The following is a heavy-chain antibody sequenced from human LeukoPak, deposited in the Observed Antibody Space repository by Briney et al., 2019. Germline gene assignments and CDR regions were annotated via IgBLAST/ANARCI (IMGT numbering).Heavy chain of an antibody. CDR3: ARDLRGYSFGTDY. CDR1: GFTFSSYA. Sequence: GGSLRLSCAASGFTFSSYAMSWVRQAPGKGLEWVSAISGSGGSTYYADSVKGRFTISRDNSKNTLYLQMNSLRAEDTAVYYCARDLRGYSFGTDYWGQGTLVTVSS. CDR2: ISGSGGST. V-gene: IGHV3-23*01. J-gene: IGHJ4*02. D-gene: IGHD5-18*01.